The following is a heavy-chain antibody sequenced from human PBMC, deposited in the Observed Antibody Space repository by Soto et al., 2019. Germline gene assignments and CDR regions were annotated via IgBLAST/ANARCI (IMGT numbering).Heavy chain of an antibody. J-gene: IGHJ4*02. CDR2: ISGSDGST. Sequence: EVQMLESGGGLVQPGGSLRLSCAASGFTFSSYAMSWVRQAPGKGLEWVSAISGSDGSTFYADSVKGRCTISRDDSKNTLYLQMNSLRAEDTAVYYCAKGPGMYSDFDCWGQGTLVTVSS. V-gene: IGHV3-23*01. D-gene: IGHD2-8*01. CDR3: AKGPGMYSDFDC. CDR1: GFTFSSYA.